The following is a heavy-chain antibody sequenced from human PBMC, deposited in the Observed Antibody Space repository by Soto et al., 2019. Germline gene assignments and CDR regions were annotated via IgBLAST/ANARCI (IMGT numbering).Heavy chain of an antibody. Sequence: GGSLRLSCAASGFTFSNAWMSWVRQAPGKGLEWVGRIKSKTDGGTTDYAAPVKGRFTISRDDSKNTLYLQMNSLKIEDTAVYSCTTEIPILRFGELLRPYFDYWGQGNRVTVCS. CDR2: IKSKTDGGTT. CDR3: TTEIPILRFGELLRPYFDY. V-gene: IGHV3-15*01. D-gene: IGHD3-10*01. J-gene: IGHJ4*02. CDR1: GFTFSNAW.